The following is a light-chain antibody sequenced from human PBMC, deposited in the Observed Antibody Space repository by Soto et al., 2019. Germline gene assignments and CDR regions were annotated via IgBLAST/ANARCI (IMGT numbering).Light chain of an antibody. V-gene: IGLV2-14*01. CDR3: SSYTSSSTDV. CDR2: DVS. J-gene: IGLJ1*01. CDR1: SSDVGGYNY. Sequence: QSALTQPASVSGSPGQSITISCTGTSSDVGGYNYVSWYQQHPGKAPKLMIYDVSNRPSGVSNRFSGSKSGNTASLTISGIQAEDEADYYCSSYTSSSTDVFVTGTKLTVL.